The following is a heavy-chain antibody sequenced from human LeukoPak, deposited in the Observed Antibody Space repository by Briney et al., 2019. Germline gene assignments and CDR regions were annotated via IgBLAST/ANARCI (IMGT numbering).Heavy chain of an antibody. J-gene: IGHJ4*02. Sequence: ASVKVSCKASGYTFTSYGISWVRQAPGQGLEWMGWISAYNGNTNYAQELQGRVTMTTDTSTSTAYMELRSLRSDDTAVYYCARVLRTGWYCGSGSYLAYWGQGTLVTVSS. CDR2: ISAYNGNT. V-gene: IGHV1-18*01. D-gene: IGHD3-10*01. CDR3: ARVLRTGWYCGSGSYLAY. CDR1: GYTFTSYG.